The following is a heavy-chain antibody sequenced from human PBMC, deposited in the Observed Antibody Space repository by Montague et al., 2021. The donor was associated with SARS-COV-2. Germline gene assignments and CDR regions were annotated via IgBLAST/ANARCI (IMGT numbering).Heavy chain of an antibody. D-gene: IGHD3-3*01. J-gene: IGHJ6*02. CDR1: GGSISSYY. CDR3: ASGKYYDFWSGYYSHDYVSGMDV. Sequence: SEPLSLTCTVSGGSISSYYYSWIRQSSGKGLEWIGRIHTSGSTDXNPSLNSRVTMSVDTSKNQFSLKLSSVTAADTAVYYCASGKYYDFWSGYYSHDYVSGMDVWGQGTTVTVSS. V-gene: IGHV4-4*07. CDR2: IHTSGST.